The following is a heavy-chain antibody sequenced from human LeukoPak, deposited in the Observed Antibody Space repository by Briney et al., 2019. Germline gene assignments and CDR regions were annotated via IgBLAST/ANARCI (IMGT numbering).Heavy chain of an antibody. D-gene: IGHD2-2*02. J-gene: IGHJ1*01. CDR3: ASPDKRRIPFQH. Sequence: SETLSLTCSVSGGSISSSNYYWGWIRQPPGKGLEWIGSVYYTGDTYYNPSLKSRVTISVDTSKNQFSLKLTSVTAADTAVYYCASPDKRRIPFQHWGQGTLVTVSS. CDR2: VYYTGDT. V-gene: IGHV4-39*07. CDR1: GGSISSSNYY.